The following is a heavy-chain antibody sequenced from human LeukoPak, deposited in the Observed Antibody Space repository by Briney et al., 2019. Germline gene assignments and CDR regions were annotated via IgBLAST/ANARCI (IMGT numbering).Heavy chain of an antibody. J-gene: IGHJ5*02. Sequence: ASVKVSCKASGYTFTNYGISWVRQAPGQGLEWIGWVGAYDGDTNYAEKVQGRVTMTTDTSTSTAYLELRSLRSDDTAVYYCARDYGRWNNDCFDPWGQGTLVIVSS. CDR2: VGAYDGDT. D-gene: IGHD1/OR15-1a*01. CDR1: GYTFTNYG. CDR3: ARDYGRWNNDCFDP. V-gene: IGHV1-18*01.